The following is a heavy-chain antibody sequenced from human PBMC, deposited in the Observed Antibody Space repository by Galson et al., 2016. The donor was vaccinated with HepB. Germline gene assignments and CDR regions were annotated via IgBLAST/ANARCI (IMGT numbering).Heavy chain of an antibody. V-gene: IGHV5-51*01. Sequence: QSGAEVKKPGESLRISCKGSGYIFTNYYIGWVRQMPGKGLEWMGIIYPDESDIRYSPSLQGQVTISADKSINTAYLQWSSLKASDTAIYYCARQYNGTFPVWFDPWGQGILITVSS. D-gene: IGHD1-26*01. CDR3: ARQYNGTFPVWFDP. J-gene: IGHJ5*02. CDR1: GYIFTNYY. CDR2: IYPDESDI.